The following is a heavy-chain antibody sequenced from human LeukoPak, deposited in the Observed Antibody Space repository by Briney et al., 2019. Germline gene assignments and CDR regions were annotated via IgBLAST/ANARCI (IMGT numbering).Heavy chain of an antibody. D-gene: IGHD6-13*01. V-gene: IGHV3-48*03. CDR2: ISSSGSTI. CDR3: ARVVAAAGYY. Sequence: EPGGCLRLSCAASGFTFSSYEMNWVRHAPGKGLEWVSYISSSGSTIYYADSVKGRFTISRDNAKNSLYLQMNSLRAEDTAVYYCARVVAAAGYYWGQGTLVTVSS. J-gene: IGHJ4*02. CDR1: GFTFSSYE.